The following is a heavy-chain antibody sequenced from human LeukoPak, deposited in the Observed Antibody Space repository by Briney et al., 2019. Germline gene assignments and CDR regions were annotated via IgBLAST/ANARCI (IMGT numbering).Heavy chain of an antibody. D-gene: IGHD3-3*01. V-gene: IGHV1-46*01. CDR3: ARLRDFWSGYDNWFDP. Sequence: ASVKVSCKASRYTFTSYYMHWVRQAPGQGLEWMEIINPSGGSTSYAQKFQGRVTMTRDTSTSTVYMELSSLRSEDTAVYYCARLRDFWSGYDNWFDPWGQGTLVTVSS. CDR1: RYTFTSYY. CDR2: INPSGGST. J-gene: IGHJ5*02.